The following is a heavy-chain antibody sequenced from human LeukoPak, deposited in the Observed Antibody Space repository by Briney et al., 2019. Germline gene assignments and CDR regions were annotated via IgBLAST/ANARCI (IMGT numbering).Heavy chain of an antibody. CDR3: ARDDGEEVPFDY. CDR1: GYTFTGYY. Sequence: ASVKVSCKASGYTFTGYYMHWVRQAPGQGLEWMGWINPNSGGTNYAQKFQGRVTMTRDTSISTAYMELSRLRSDDTAVYYCARDDGEEVPFDYWGQGTLVTVSS. D-gene: IGHD3-10*01. CDR2: INPNSGGT. J-gene: IGHJ4*02. V-gene: IGHV1-2*02.